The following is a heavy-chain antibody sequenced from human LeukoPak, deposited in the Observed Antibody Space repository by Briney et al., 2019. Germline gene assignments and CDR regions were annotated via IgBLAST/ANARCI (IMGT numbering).Heavy chain of an antibody. D-gene: IGHD3-22*01. CDR1: GFTFSSYG. CDR3: AKDLNRDGDYDSSGSIDAFDI. CDR2: ISYDGSNK. V-gene: IGHV3-30*18. J-gene: IGHJ3*02. Sequence: GGSLRLSCAASGFTFSSYGMHWVRQAPGKGLEWVAVISYDGSNKYYADSVKGRFTISRDNSKNTLYLQMNSLRAEDTAVYYCAKDLNRDGDYDSSGSIDAFDIWGQGTMVTVSS.